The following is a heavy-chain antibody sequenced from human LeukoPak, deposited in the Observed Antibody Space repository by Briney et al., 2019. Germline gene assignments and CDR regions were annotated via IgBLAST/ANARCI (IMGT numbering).Heavy chain of an antibody. Sequence: TGGSLRLSCAAYGFTFSNYAMSWVRQAPGKGLEWVSVVSAGGGSSYYADSVKGQFTISRDNAWNTLYLQMNSLRAEDTAVYYCAEGYGGNLIDAFDIWGQGTMVTVSS. CDR3: AEGYGGNLIDAFDI. J-gene: IGHJ3*02. V-gene: IGHV3-23*01. CDR1: GFTFSNYA. D-gene: IGHD4-23*01. CDR2: VSAGGGSS.